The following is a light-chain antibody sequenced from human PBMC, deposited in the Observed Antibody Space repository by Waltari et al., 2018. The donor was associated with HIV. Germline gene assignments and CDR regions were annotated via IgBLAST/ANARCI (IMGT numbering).Light chain of an antibody. CDR2: DAS. J-gene: IGKJ4*01. CDR3: QQRSNWPPLT. Sequence: EIVLTQSPATLSLSPGERATLSCRASQSVSNYLAWYQQKPGQPPRLLIYDASTRATGSPARFSGSGSGTDFTLTISSLEPEDSAVYYCQQRSNWPPLTFGGGTKVEI. CDR1: QSVSNY. V-gene: IGKV3-11*01.